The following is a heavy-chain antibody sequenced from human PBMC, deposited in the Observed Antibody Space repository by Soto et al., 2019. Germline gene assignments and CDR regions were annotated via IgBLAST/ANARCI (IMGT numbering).Heavy chain of an antibody. J-gene: IGHJ3*02. CDR1: GDSVSSNSAA. V-gene: IGHV6-1*01. D-gene: IGHD1-20*01. CDR3: ARDNWNEHGIGAFDI. Sequence: ASETLSLTCAISGDSVSSNSAAWNWIRQSPSRGLEWLGRTYYRSKWYNDYAVSVKSRITINPDTSKNQFSLQLNSVTPEDTAVYYCARDNWNEHGIGAFDIWAQGTMVTVSS. CDR2: TYYRSKWYN.